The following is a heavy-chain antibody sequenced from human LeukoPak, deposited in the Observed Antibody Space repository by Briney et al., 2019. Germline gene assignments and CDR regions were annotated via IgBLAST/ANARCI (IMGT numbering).Heavy chain of an antibody. CDR2: IYYSGST. CDR3: ARVMGPKRANYYDSSGYYVDY. Sequence: SETLSLTCTVSGGSISCYYWSWIRQPPGKGLEWIGYIYYSGSTNYNPSLKSRVTISVDTSKNQFSLKLSSVTAADTAVYYCARVMGPKRANYYDSSGYYVDYWGQGTLVTVSS. J-gene: IGHJ4*02. CDR1: GGSISCYY. V-gene: IGHV4-59*01. D-gene: IGHD3-22*01.